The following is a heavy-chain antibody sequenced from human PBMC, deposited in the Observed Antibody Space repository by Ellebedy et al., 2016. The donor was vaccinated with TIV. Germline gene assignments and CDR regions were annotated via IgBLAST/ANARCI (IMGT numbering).Heavy chain of an antibody. J-gene: IGHJ4*02. Sequence: ASVKVSCKASGGTFSSYAISWVRQAPGQGLEWMGRIIPILGIANYAQKFQGRVTITRDTSASTAYMELSSLRSEDTAVYYCARDPLLLGVVVVVPQFDYWGQGTLVTVSS. D-gene: IGHD2-15*01. V-gene: IGHV1-69*04. CDR2: IIPILGIA. CDR1: GGTFSSYA. CDR3: ARDPLLLGVVVVVPQFDY.